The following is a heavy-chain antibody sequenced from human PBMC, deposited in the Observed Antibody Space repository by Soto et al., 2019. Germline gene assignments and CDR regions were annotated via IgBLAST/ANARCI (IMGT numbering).Heavy chain of an antibody. CDR1: GGSISGSDYY. V-gene: IGHV4-30-4*08. J-gene: IGHJ4*02. CDR3: ARVGGFGGTTIDY. Sequence: SETLSLTCTVSGGSISGSDYYWGWIRQPPGKGLEWIGYIYYSGSTYYNPSLKSRVTISVDTSKNQFSLKLSSVTAADTAVYYCARVGGFGGTTIDYWGQGTLVTVSS. CDR2: IYYSGST. D-gene: IGHD3-10*01.